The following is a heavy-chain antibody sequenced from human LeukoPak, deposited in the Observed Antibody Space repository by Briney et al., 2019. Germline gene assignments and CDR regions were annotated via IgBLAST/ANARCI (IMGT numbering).Heavy chain of an antibody. CDR3: ARHSGYHSTMYLDY. V-gene: IGHV1-69*13. Sequence: GASVKVSCTTSGGTFNSYAISSVRQAPGQGLEWMGGITAIFRTTNYAQKFQGRVTITADESMSTIYMELSSLRSGDTAVYYCARHSGYHSTMYLDYWGQGTLVTVSS. D-gene: IGHD3-22*01. CDR2: ITAIFRTT. CDR1: GGTFNSYA. J-gene: IGHJ4*02.